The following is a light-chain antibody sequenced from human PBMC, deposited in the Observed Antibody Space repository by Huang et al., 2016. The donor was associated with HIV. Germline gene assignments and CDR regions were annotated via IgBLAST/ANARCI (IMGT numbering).Light chain of an antibody. V-gene: IGKV3-15*01. Sequence: EIVMTQSPATLSVSPGERATLSCRASESVSGTLAWYQQKPGQAPRLLISGASTRATGIPARFSGSRSGTEFTLTISSLQSEDFAVYYCQQYNNWPPAFGQGTKVEIK. CDR2: GAS. CDR3: QQYNNWPPA. CDR1: ESVSGT. J-gene: IGKJ1*01.